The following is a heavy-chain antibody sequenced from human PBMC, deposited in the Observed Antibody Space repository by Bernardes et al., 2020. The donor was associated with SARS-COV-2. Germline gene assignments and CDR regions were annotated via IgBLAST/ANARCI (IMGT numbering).Heavy chain of an antibody. CDR2: ISYDGSNK. CDR3: ARDRLSALWDSSGYPDY. J-gene: IGHJ4*02. Sequence: RLSCAASGFTFSSYGMHWVRQAPGKGLEWVAVISYDGSNKYYADSVKGRFTISRDNSKNTLYLQMNSLRAEETAVYYCARDRLSALWDSSGYPDYWGQGTLVTVSS. CDR1: GFTFSSYG. D-gene: IGHD3-22*01. V-gene: IGHV3-30*03.